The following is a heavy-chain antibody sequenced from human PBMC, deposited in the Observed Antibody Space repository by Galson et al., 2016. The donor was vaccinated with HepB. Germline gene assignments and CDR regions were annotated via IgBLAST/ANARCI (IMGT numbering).Heavy chain of an antibody. CDR3: ARDQWLDHYHYYGMDV. V-gene: IGHV1-46*01. CDR2: INPSGGNT. Sequence: SVKVSCKASGYTFTSYYMHWMRQAPGQGLEWMGIINPSGGNTTYAQKFQGRVTMTRDTSTSTFYMELSSLRSEDKAVYYCARDQWLDHYHYYGMDVWGQGTTVTVSS. D-gene: IGHD6-19*01. CDR1: GYTFTSYY. J-gene: IGHJ6*02.